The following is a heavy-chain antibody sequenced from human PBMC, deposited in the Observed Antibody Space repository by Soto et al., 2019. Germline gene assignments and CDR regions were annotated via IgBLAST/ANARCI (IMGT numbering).Heavy chain of an antibody. J-gene: IGHJ6*03. D-gene: IGHD3-9*01. Sequence: PGGSLRLSCAASGFTFSSYAMSWVRQAPGKGLEWVSAISGSGGSTYYADSVKGRFTISRDNSKNTLYLQMNSLRAEDTAVYYCAKAGDILTGYYIYYYMDVWGKGTTVTVSS. V-gene: IGHV3-23*01. CDR1: GFTFSSYA. CDR2: ISGSGGST. CDR3: AKAGDILTGYYIYYYMDV.